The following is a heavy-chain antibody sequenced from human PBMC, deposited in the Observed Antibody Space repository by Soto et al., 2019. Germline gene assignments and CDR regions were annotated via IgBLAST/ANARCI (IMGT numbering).Heavy chain of an antibody. D-gene: IGHD6-19*01. J-gene: IGHJ4*02. V-gene: IGHV1-18*01. CDR2: ISAYNGNT. CDR1: GYAFTSYG. Sequence: ASVKVSCKASGYAFTSYGISWVRQAPGQGLEWMGWISAYNGNTNYAQKLQGRVTMTTDTSTSTAYMELRSLRSDDTAVYYCARVYSSGWLYYFDYWGQGTLVTVSS. CDR3: ARVYSSGWLYYFDY.